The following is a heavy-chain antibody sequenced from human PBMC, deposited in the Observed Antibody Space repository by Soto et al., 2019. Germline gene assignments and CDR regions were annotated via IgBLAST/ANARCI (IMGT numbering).Heavy chain of an antibody. CDR3: ARGRYYYDSSGYRYFDY. Sequence: SVKVSCKASGGTFSSYAISWVRQAPGQVLEWMGGIIPIFGTANYAQKFQGRVTITADESTSTAYMELSSLRSEDTAVYYCARGRYYYDSSGYRYFDYWGQGTLVTVS. V-gene: IGHV1-69*13. D-gene: IGHD3-22*01. CDR2: IIPIFGTA. CDR1: GGTFSSYA. J-gene: IGHJ4*02.